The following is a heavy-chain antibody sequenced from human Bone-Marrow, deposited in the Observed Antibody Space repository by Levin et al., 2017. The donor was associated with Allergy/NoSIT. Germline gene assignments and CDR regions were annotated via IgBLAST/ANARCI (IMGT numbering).Heavy chain of an antibody. J-gene: IGHJ4*02. D-gene: IGHD2-15*01. V-gene: IGHV4-39*01. CDR3: ARQRPVARGLKEYYFDY. Sequence: PSETLSLTCTVSGGSISSSSYYWGWIRQPPGKGLEWIGSIYYSGSTYYNPSLKIRVTISVDTSKNQFSLKLSSVTAADTAVYYCARQRPVARGLKEYYFDYWGQGTLVTVSS. CDR1: GGSISSSSYY. CDR2: IYYSGST.